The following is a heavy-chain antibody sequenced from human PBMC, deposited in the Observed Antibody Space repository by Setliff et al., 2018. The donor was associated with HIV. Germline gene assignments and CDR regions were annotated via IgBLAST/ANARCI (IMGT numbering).Heavy chain of an antibody. Sequence: PGGSLRLSCEVSGFTVSNNYMTWVRQAPGKGLEWVSTLYGDGRTFYADSAQGRFTISRDNSNNILFLQMNSLLAEDTAVYYCAKGVKFLDPWGQGTLVTVSS. D-gene: IGHD3-16*01. CDR2: LYGDGRT. CDR3: AKGVKFLDP. J-gene: IGHJ5*02. V-gene: IGHV3-53*01. CDR1: GFTVSNNY.